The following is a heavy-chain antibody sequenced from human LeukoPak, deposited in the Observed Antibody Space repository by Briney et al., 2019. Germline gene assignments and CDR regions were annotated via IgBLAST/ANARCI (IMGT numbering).Heavy chain of an antibody. D-gene: IGHD3-22*01. V-gene: IGHV4-38-2*02. CDR1: GYSISSGYY. CDR3: ARLIVGVRGYFDY. CDR2: IYHSGST. Sequence: PSETLSLTCTVSGYSISSGYYWGWIRQPPGKGLEWIGSIYHSGSTYYNPSLKSRVTISVDTSKNQFSLKLSSVTAADTAVYYCARLIVGVRGYFDYWGQGTLVTVSS. J-gene: IGHJ4*02.